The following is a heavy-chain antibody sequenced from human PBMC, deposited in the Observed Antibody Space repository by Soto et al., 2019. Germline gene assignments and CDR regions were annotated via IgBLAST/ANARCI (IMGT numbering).Heavy chain of an antibody. Sequence: TGGSLRLSCAASEFTFSSYAIHWVRQAPGKGLEWVAVISYDGSNKYYADSVKGRFTISRDNSKNTLFLQMNSLRAEDTALYYCARATAVAEDYYYGMDVWGQGTTVTVSS. CDR3: ARATAVAEDYYYGMDV. CDR2: ISYDGSNK. D-gene: IGHD6-19*01. CDR1: EFTFSSYA. J-gene: IGHJ6*02. V-gene: IGHV3-30-3*01.